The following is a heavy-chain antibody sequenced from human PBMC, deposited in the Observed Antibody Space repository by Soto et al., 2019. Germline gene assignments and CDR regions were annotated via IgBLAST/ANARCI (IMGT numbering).Heavy chain of an antibody. CDR1: GYSFINYY. CDR2: ISPKSGVT. V-gene: IGHV1-2*02. Sequence: ASVKVSCKASGYSFINYYTHWVRRAPGQGFEWMGRISPKSGVTDYAQKFQGRVSLTWDTSLNTAYMELSSLMSEDTAVYYCARPPGYISDWYYFDLWGQGTQVTVSS. CDR3: ARPPGYISDWYYFDL. D-gene: IGHD3-9*01. J-gene: IGHJ4*02.